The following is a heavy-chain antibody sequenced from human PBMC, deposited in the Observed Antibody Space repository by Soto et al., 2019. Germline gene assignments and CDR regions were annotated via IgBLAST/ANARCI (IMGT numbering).Heavy chain of an antibody. D-gene: IGHD6-13*01. J-gene: IGHJ4*02. Sequence: GGSLRLSCAASGFTFSSYAMSWVRQAPGKGLEWVSAISGSGGSTYYADSVKGRFTISRDNSKNTLYLQMNSLRAEDTAVYYCAKDGGLALIAAAGTLDYWGQGTLVTVSS. CDR3: AKDGGLALIAAAGTLDY. CDR1: GFTFSSYA. CDR2: ISGSGGST. V-gene: IGHV3-23*01.